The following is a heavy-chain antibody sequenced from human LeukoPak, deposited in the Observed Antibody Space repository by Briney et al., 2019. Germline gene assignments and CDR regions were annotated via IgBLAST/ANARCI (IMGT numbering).Heavy chain of an antibody. CDR1: GGSISSGSYY. Sequence: PSETLSLTCTVSGGSISSGSYYWGWIRQPPGKGLEWIGSIYYSGTTYYNPSLKSRVTISVDTSKNQFSLKLSSVTAADTAVYYCARLGYCSSTSCYNFDYWGQGTLVTVSS. D-gene: IGHD2-2*01. CDR2: IYYSGTT. V-gene: IGHV4-39*07. J-gene: IGHJ4*02. CDR3: ARLGYCSSTSCYNFDY.